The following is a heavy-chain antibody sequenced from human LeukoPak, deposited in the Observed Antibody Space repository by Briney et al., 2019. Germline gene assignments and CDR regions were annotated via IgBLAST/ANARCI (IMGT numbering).Heavy chain of an antibody. V-gene: IGHV3-23*01. Sequence: GGSLRLSCAASGFTFSSYAMSWVRQAPGKGLEWVSAISGSGGSTYYADSVKGRFTISRDNSKNTLYLQMNSLRAEDTAVYYCAKDRSSITMIVVGLFDYWGQGTLVTVSS. J-gene: IGHJ4*02. CDR3: AKDRSSITMIVVGLFDY. D-gene: IGHD3-22*01. CDR2: ISGSGGST. CDR1: GFTFSSYA.